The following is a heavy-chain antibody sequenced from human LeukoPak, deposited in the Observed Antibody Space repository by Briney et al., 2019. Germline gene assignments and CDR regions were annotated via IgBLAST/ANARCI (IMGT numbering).Heavy chain of an antibody. V-gene: IGHV3-74*01. CDR1: GFTFSNYW. CDR2: INNDGTRT. CDR3: ESGQGLPNF. D-gene: IGHD2-21*02. J-gene: IGHJ4*02. Sequence: PGGSLRLSCATSGFTFSNYWMHWVRQAPGKGLMWVSQINNDGTRTTYADSVKGRFTISRDNAKNTVYLQLNNLRAEDTALYYCESGQGLPNFWGQGPLVTVS.